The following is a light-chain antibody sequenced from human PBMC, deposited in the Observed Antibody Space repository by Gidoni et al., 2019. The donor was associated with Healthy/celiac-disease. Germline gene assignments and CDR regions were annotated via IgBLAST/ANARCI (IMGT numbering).Light chain of an antibody. Sequence: DIQMTQSPSSLSASVGDRFTITCRESQSISSYLSWYQQKPGKAPKLLIYAASTLQSGVPSRFSGSGSGTDFTLTISSLQPEDFATYFCQQSYSTPQYTFGQXTKLEIK. J-gene: IGKJ2*01. CDR3: QQSYSTPQYT. CDR2: AAS. V-gene: IGKV1-39*01. CDR1: QSISSY.